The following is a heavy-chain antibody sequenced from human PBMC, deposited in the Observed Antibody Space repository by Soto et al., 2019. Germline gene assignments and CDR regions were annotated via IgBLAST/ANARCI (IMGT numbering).Heavy chain of an antibody. CDR3: ARKGYCSGGSCYYPPPFDY. Sequence: QPGGSLRLSCAASGFTFSSYEMNWVRQAPGKGLEWVSYISSSGSTIYYADSVKGRFTISRDNAKNSLYLQMNSLRAEDTAVYYCARKGYCSGGSCYYPPPFDYWGQGTLVTVSS. CDR2: ISSSGSTI. J-gene: IGHJ4*02. D-gene: IGHD2-15*01. V-gene: IGHV3-48*03. CDR1: GFTFSSYE.